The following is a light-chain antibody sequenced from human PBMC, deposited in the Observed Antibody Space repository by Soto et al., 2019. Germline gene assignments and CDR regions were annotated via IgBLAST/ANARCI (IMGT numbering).Light chain of an antibody. CDR2: KTS. CDR1: QSISTS. Sequence: DTQMTQSPSTLSASVGDRVTITCRASQSISTSMAWYQQRPGTAPKLLIYKTSTLESGVPSRFSGSGSGTEVTLTISSLQPDDFATYYCQQYNTYSPTFGQGTKVEV. J-gene: IGKJ1*01. CDR3: QQYNTYSPT. V-gene: IGKV1-5*03.